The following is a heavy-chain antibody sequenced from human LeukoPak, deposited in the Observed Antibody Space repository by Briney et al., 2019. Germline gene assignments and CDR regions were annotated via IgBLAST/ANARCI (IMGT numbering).Heavy chain of an antibody. CDR2: IKSKTDGGTT. J-gene: IGHJ4*02. V-gene: IGHV3-15*01. CDR3: AKEFDIVVVPAAIDY. CDR1: GFTFSNAW. D-gene: IGHD2-2*01. Sequence: GGSLRLSCAASGFTFSNAWMSWVRQAPGKGLEWVGRIKSKTDGGTTDYAAPVKGRFTISRDDSKNTLYLQMNSLRAEDTAVYYCAKEFDIVVVPAAIDYWGQGTLVTVSS.